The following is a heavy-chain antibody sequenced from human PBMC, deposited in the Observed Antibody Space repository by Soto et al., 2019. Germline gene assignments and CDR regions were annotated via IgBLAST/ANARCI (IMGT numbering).Heavy chain of an antibody. D-gene: IGHD3-9*01. CDR3: SRDDSDWLFN. CDR1: GFTFSGSA. Sequence: EVQLVESGGGVVQPGGSLKLSCAASGFTFSGSAMQWVRQASGEGLEWLGRIGSRGDSYATAYAASVKGRFTISRDDSKNTAFLQMNNLKTEDTAVYYCSRDDSDWLFNWGQGALVTVSS. CDR2: IGSRGDSYAT. J-gene: IGHJ4*02. V-gene: IGHV3-73*02.